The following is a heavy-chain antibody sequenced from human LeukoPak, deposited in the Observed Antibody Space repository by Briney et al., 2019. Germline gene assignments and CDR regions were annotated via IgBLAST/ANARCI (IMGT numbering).Heavy chain of an antibody. CDR3: ASQVGATDLNYFDY. CDR1: GFTFSSYS. J-gene: IGHJ4*02. CDR2: ISSSGSTI. V-gene: IGHV3-48*04. D-gene: IGHD1-26*01. Sequence: GGSLRLSCAASGFTFSSYSMNWVRQAPGKGLEWVSYISSSGSTIYYADSVKGRFTISRDNAKNSLYLQMNSLRAEDTAVYYXASQVGATDLNYFDYWGQGTLVTVSS.